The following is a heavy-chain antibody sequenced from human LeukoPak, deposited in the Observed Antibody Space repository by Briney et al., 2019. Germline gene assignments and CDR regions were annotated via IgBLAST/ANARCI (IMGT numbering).Heavy chain of an antibody. D-gene: IGHD3-3*01. CDR2: IKQDETEK. Sequence: GGSLRLSCTASGFTFSNFWMGWVRQAPGKGLEWVANIKQDETEKFYLGSVKGRFTISRDNAKNSLYLQMNSLRAEDTAVYYCANSDHSFGYNYYGMDVWGQGTTVTVSS. V-gene: IGHV3-7*01. CDR3: ANSDHSFGYNYYGMDV. J-gene: IGHJ6*02. CDR1: GFTFSNFW.